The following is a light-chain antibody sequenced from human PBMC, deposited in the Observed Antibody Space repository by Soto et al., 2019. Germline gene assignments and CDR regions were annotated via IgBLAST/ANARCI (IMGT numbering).Light chain of an antibody. CDR2: DVS. Sequence: DVVMTQTPLSLSVAPGQPASISCKSSQSLLHITGETFLFWYLQKPRQSPQLLIYDVSTRVSGVPDRFSGSGSGIDFTLEISRVETDDVGIYYCMQSTQLPPTFGQGTRLGIE. CDR3: MQSTQLPPT. CDR1: QSLLHITGETF. V-gene: IGKV2D-29*02. J-gene: IGKJ5*01.